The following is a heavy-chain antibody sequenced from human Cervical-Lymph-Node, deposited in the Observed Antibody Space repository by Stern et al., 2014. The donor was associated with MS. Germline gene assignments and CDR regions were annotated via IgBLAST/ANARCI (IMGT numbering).Heavy chain of an antibody. CDR2: IIPLFGIP. CDR1: GGTFSSHP. V-gene: IGHV1-69*01. Sequence: VQLVESGAEVKKPGSSVKVSCKASGGTFSSHPINWVRQAPGQGLEWMGGIIPLFGIPNYAQKFQGRVTITADESTSTAYMELSSLRFQDTAVYYCATPATVTVGSMDVWGQGTTVTVSS. J-gene: IGHJ6*02. D-gene: IGHD4-17*01. CDR3: ATPATVTVGSMDV.